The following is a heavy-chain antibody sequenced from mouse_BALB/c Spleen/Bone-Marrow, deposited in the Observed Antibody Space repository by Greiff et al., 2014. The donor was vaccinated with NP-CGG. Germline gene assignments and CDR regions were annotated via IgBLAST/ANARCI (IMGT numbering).Heavy chain of an antibody. D-gene: IGHD1-1*01. CDR2: IDPANGNT. J-gene: IGHJ3*01. CDR1: GFNIKDTY. V-gene: IGHV14-3*02. Sequence: VQLQQSGAELVKPGASVKLSCTASGFNIKDTYLHWVKQRPEQGLEWIGRIDPANGNTEYDPKFQGKATITADTSSNTAYLQLSSQTSEDTAVYYGARRGDIDYGSSAWFAYWGQGTLLTVSA. CDR3: ARRGDIDYGSSAWFAY.